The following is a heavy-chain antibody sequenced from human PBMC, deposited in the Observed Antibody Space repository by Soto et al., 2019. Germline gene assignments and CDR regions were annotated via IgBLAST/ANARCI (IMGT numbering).Heavy chain of an antibody. CDR3: VKDWTGDRCPCMDV. J-gene: IGHJ6*02. Sequence: EVQVLESGGGLVQPGGSLRLSCAASGFTFGTYAMTWVRQAPGKGLEWVSSISGSDGTTYYTDSVKGRFTISRDNSRNTLSLQMNRLRVEDTAVYYCVKDWTGDRCPCMDVWGPGTTVTVSS. CDR1: GFTFGTYA. V-gene: IGHV3-23*01. D-gene: IGHD2-8*02. CDR2: ISGSDGTT.